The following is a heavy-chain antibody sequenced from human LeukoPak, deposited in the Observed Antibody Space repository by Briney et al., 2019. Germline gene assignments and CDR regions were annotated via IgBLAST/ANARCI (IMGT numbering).Heavy chain of an antibody. Sequence: GGSLRLSCAASGFTFSSYAMHWVRQAPGKGLEWVASLSYDALNKYYVDSVKGRFTLSRDNSKNTLYLQMNTLRPEDTAVYYCARDFRSYYGSGSPLDYWGQGTLVTVSS. J-gene: IGHJ4*02. CDR3: ARDFRSYYGSGSPLDY. V-gene: IGHV3-30*01. CDR1: GFTFSSYA. D-gene: IGHD3-10*01. CDR2: LSYDALNK.